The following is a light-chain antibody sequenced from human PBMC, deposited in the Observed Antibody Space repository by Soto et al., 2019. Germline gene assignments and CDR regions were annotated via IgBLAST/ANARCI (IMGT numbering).Light chain of an antibody. Sequence: EIVLTQSPATLSLSPGERATLSCRASQSIRSHYLAWYQQKPGQAPRLLIHGASSRATGIPDRFSGSESGTDFTLSISRLEPEDFAVYYCQQYGSSVTFGQGTKVDIK. CDR1: QSIRSHY. V-gene: IGKV3-20*01. CDR2: GAS. J-gene: IGKJ1*01. CDR3: QQYGSSVT.